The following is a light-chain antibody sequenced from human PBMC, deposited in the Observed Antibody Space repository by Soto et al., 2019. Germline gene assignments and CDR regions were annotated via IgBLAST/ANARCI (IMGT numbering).Light chain of an antibody. CDR3: TSYTTRDTWE. CDR1: NSDVGAYNY. J-gene: IGLJ2*01. Sequence: QSALTQPASVSGSPGQSITISCTGTNSDVGAYNYVSWYYQHPGKAPKLIIYEVSNRPSGVSYRFSGSKSGSTASLTISGLQAEDEGAYYCTSYTTRDTWEFGGGTKVTVL. CDR2: EVS. V-gene: IGLV2-14*01.